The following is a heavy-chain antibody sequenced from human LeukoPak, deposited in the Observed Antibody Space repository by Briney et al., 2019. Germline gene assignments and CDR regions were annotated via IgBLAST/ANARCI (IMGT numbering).Heavy chain of an antibody. CDR3: ARGVAAAADDAFDI. CDR2: INPNSGGT. V-gene: IGHV1-2*04. J-gene: IGHJ3*02. D-gene: IGHD6-13*01. CDR1: GYTFTGYY. Sequence: ASVKVSCKASGYTFTGYYMHWVRQAPGQGLEWMGWINPNSGGTNYAQKFQGWVTMTRDTSISTAYMELSRLRSDDTAVYYCARGVAAAADDAFDIWGQGTMVTVSS.